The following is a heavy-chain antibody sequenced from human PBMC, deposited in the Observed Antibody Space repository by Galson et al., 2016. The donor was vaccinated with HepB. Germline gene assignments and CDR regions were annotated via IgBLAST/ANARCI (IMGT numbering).Heavy chain of an antibody. D-gene: IGHD5-24*01. V-gene: IGHV3-30*04. CDR2: ISSDGSNE. CDR1: RSIFRTYP. CDR3: AREAERWNYLDY. Sequence: SLRLSCAASRSIFRTYPMHWVRQAPGKGLEWVAVISSDGSNEWYADSVKGRFTISRDNSQNTLYLQMSGLRAEDTAAYYCAREAERWNYLDYWGQGALVTVSS. J-gene: IGHJ4*01.